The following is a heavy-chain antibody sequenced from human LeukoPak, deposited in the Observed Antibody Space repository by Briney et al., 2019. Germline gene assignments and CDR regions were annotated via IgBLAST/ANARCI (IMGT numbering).Heavy chain of an antibody. Sequence: SETLSLTCTVTGGSISSSSYYWGWIRQPPGKGLEWIGSIYYSGSTYYNPSLKSRVTISVDTSKNQFSLKLSSVTAADTAAYYCARAEEYYDFWSGYYRSSWFDPWGQGTLVTVSS. V-gene: IGHV4-39*07. CDR3: ARAEEYYDFWSGYYRSSWFDP. J-gene: IGHJ5*02. CDR1: GGSISSSSYY. D-gene: IGHD3-3*01. CDR2: IYYSGST.